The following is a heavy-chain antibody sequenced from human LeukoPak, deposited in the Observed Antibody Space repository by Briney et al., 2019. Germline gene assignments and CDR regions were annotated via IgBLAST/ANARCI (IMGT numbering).Heavy chain of an antibody. CDR2: IYYSGST. CDR1: TYSISSGFY. J-gene: IGHJ5*02. Sequence: PSETLSLTCAVSTYSISSGFYWAWVRQPPGKGLEWTGNIYYSGSTYCNPSLKSRIIISVDTSKNQFSLKLRSVTAADTAVYYCARAFDYNWFNPWGQGTLVTVSS. D-gene: IGHD3-9*01. V-gene: IGHV4-38-2*01. CDR3: ARAFDYNWFNP.